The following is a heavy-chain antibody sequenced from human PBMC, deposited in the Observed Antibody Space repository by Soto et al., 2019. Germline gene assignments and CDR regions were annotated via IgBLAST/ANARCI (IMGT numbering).Heavy chain of an antibody. CDR3: ARCPNDGFI. D-gene: IGHD1-1*01. CDR1: GLTVSNNY. Sequence: EVQLVESGGGLIQPGGSLRLSCAASGLTVSNNYMSWVRQAPGKGLEWVSVIYSGGNTNYADSVKGRFIISRDNSKNTVHLQMNDLRAEDTAVYYCARCPNDGFIWGQGTTVTVSS. CDR2: IYSGGNT. V-gene: IGHV3-53*01. J-gene: IGHJ3*02.